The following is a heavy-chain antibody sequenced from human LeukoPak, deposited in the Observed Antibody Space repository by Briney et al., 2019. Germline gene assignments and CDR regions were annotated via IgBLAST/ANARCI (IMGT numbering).Heavy chain of an antibody. J-gene: IGHJ4*02. CDR3: ARGRGGYNLFDY. CDR1: GGSISSYY. CDR2: IYYSGST. V-gene: IGHV4-59*01. Sequence: KTSETLSLTCTVSGGSISSYYWSWIRQPPGKGLEWIGYIYYSGSTNYNPSLKSRVTISVDTSKNQFSLKLSSVTAADTAVYYCARGRGGYNLFDYWGQGTLVTVSS. D-gene: IGHD5-24*01.